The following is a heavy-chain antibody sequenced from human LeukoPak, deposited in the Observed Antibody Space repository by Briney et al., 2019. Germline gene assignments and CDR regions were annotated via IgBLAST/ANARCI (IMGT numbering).Heavy chain of an antibody. CDR3: ARGHSSSWSYFGPYFDY. V-gene: IGHV4-61*01. D-gene: IGHD6-13*01. CDR2: IYYSGST. Sequence: SETLSLTCTVSGGSISSSSYYWSWIRQPPGKGLEWIGYIYYSGSTNYNPSLKSRVTVSVDTSKNQFSLKLSSVTAADTAVYYCARGHSSSWSYFGPYFDYWGQGTLVTVSS. CDR1: GGSISSSSYY. J-gene: IGHJ4*02.